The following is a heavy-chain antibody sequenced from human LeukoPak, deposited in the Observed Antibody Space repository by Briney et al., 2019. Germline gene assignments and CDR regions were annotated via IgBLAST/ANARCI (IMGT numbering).Heavy chain of an antibody. CDR2: INTNTGNP. J-gene: IGHJ6*02. D-gene: IGHD3-16*01. Sequence: ASVKVSCKASGYTFTNYGMSWVRQAPGQGLEWMGWINTNTGNPKSAQGFTERFVFSLDASVSTAYLQISSLKAEDTAVYYCARSYGAFGGDTYYYYGMDVWGQGTTVTVSS. CDR1: GYTFTNYG. V-gene: IGHV7-4-1*02. CDR3: ARSYGAFGGDTYYYYGMDV.